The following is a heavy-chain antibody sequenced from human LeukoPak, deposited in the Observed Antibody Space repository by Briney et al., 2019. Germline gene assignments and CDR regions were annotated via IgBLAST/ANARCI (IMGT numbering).Heavy chain of an antibody. Sequence: ASVKVSCKASGYTFTTYYMHWVRQAPGQGLEWMGIVNPSVGSTTYAQGFQGRVTMSSDTSTSTLYMELSSLRSEDTAVYYCARDRGSREDGMDVWGQGTTVTVSS. D-gene: IGHD1-26*01. CDR1: GYTFTTYY. V-gene: IGHV1-46*01. CDR3: ARDRGSREDGMDV. J-gene: IGHJ6*02. CDR2: VNPSVGST.